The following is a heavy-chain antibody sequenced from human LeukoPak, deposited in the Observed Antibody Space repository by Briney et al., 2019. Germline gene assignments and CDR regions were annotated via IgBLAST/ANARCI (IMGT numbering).Heavy chain of an antibody. CDR1: GYSISTDYF. V-gene: IGHV4-38-2*02. CDR3: TREHAGTTVDY. D-gene: IGHD1-1*01. CDR2: IAHSGTT. J-gene: IGHJ4*02. Sequence: SETLSLTCTVSGYSISTDYFWGWIRQSPVKGLEWIGSIAHSGTTFYNPSLKSRVTISGDTSKNQFSLKLSSVTAADTAVYFCTREHAGTTVDYWGQGTLVTVSS.